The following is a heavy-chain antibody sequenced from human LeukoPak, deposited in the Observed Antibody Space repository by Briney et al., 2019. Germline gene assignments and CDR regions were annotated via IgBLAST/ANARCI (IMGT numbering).Heavy chain of an antibody. V-gene: IGHV1-46*01. CDR3: ARLATQRYCSGGSCYPRNDY. CDR1: GYTFTSYY. Sequence: GASVKVSCKASGYTFTSYYMHWVRQAPGQGLEWMGIINPSGGSTSYAQKFQGRVTMTRDMSTSTVYMELSSLRSEDTAVYYCARLATQRYCSGGSCYPRNDYWGQGTLVTVSS. D-gene: IGHD2-15*01. CDR2: INPSGGST. J-gene: IGHJ4*02.